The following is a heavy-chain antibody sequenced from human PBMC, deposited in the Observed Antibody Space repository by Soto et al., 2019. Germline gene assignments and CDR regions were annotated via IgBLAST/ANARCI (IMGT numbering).Heavy chain of an antibody. Sequence: ASVKVSCKASGYTFTSYDINWVRQATGQGLEWMGWMNPNSGNTGYAQKFQGRVTMTRNTSISTAYMELSSLRSEDTAVYYCASGKRRITMIVVSDYYFDYWGQGTLVTVS. D-gene: IGHD3-22*01. CDR3: ASGKRRITMIVVSDYYFDY. CDR2: MNPNSGNT. V-gene: IGHV1-8*01. CDR1: GYTFTSYD. J-gene: IGHJ4*02.